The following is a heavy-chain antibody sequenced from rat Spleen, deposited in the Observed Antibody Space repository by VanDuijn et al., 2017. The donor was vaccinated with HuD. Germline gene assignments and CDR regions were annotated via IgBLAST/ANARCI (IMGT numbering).Heavy chain of an antibody. CDR1: GFTFSNYD. CDR3: ARHRYNSGYDVMDA. V-gene: IGHV5-25*01. CDR2: ISPSGGST. Sequence: EVQLVESGGGLVQPGRSLKLSCAASGFTFSNYDMAWVRQAPTKGLEWVASISPSGGSTYYRDSVKGRFTVSRDNAKSTLYLQMDSLRSEDTATYYCARHRYNSGYDVMDAWGQGASVTVSS. D-gene: IGHD4-3*01. J-gene: IGHJ4*01.